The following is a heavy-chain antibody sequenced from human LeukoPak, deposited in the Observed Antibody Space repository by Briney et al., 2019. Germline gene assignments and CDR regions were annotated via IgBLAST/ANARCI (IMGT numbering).Heavy chain of an antibody. V-gene: IGHV3-9*01. CDR2: ISWNSGSI. CDR3: AKDSLAYCGGDCYLPFDY. J-gene: IGHJ4*02. D-gene: IGHD2-21*02. CDR1: GFTFDDYA. Sequence: PGGSLRLSCAASGFTFDDYAMHWVRQAPGKGLEWVSGISWNSGSIGYADSVKGRFTISRDNAKNSLYLQMNSLRAEDTAVYYCAKDSLAYCGGDCYLPFDYWGQGTLVTVSS.